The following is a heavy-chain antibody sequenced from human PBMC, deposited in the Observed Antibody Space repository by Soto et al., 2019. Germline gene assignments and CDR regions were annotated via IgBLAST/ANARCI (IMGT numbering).Heavy chain of an antibody. D-gene: IGHD6-13*01. CDR1: GGSPGSYS. Sequence: PSETLSLSCTGSGGSPGSYSWSWSRQPPGKRLDWIGYISNSGSTNYNPSLKSRVNISVDTSKNQFSLKLSSVTAADTAVYYCARLGSSWSTQYWGQGTLVTVS. CDR2: ISNSGST. V-gene: IGHV4-59*01. J-gene: IGHJ4*02. CDR3: ARLGSSWSTQY.